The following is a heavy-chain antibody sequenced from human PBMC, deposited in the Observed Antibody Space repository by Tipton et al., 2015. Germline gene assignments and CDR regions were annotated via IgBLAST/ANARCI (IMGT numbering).Heavy chain of an antibody. CDR3: ACQDYDSLTRDYQTVDY. D-gene: IGHD3-9*01. CDR1: GYSISSGYY. V-gene: IGHV4-38-2*01. J-gene: IGHJ4*02. Sequence: PGLVKPSETLSLTCAISGYSISSGYYWGWIRQPPGKGLEWIGSTYHSGDSYYNPSLKSRVTMSRDTSKNQFSLKLTSVTAADTAVYYCACQDYDSLTRDYQTVDYWGQGTLVTVSS. CDR2: TYHSGDS.